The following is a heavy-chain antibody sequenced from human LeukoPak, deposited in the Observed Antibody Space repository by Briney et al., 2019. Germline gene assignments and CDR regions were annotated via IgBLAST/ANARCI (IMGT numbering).Heavy chain of an antibody. CDR1: GFTVSSNY. D-gene: IGHD3-3*01. V-gene: IGHV3-53*01. J-gene: IGHJ4*02. CDR2: IYSGGST. CDR3: ARIGPLRFLEEMDY. Sequence: GGSLRLSCAASGFTVSSNYMSWVRQAPGKGLEWVSVIYSGGSTYYADSVKGRFTISRDNSKNTLYLQMNSLRAEDTAVYYCARIGPLRFLEEMDYWGQGTLVTVSS.